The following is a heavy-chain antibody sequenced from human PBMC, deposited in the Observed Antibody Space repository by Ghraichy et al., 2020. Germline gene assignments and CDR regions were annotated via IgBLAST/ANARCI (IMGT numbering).Heavy chain of an antibody. J-gene: IGHJ5*02. CDR1: GGSISSGGYY. Sequence: SETLSLTCTVSGGSISSGGYYWSWIRQHPGKGLEWIGYIYYSGSTYYNPSLKSRVTISVDTSKNQFSLKLSSVTAADTAVYYCARADIVVVPAGLGFDPWGQGTLVTVSS. CDR3: ARADIVVVPAGLGFDP. V-gene: IGHV4-31*03. D-gene: IGHD2-2*01. CDR2: IYYSGST.